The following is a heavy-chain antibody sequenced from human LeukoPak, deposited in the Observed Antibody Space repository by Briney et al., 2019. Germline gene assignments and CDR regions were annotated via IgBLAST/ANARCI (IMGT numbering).Heavy chain of an antibody. CDR3: ARVGSRSGYCSSTSCYSLDY. J-gene: IGHJ4*02. V-gene: IGHV1-18*01. Sequence: ASVKVSCKASGYTFTSYGISWVRQAPGQGLEWMGWISAYNGNTNYAQKLQGRVTMTTDTSTSTAYMELRSLRPDDTAVYYCARVGSRSGYCSSTSCYSLDYWGQGTLVTVSS. CDR2: ISAYNGNT. CDR1: GYTFTSYG. D-gene: IGHD2-2*01.